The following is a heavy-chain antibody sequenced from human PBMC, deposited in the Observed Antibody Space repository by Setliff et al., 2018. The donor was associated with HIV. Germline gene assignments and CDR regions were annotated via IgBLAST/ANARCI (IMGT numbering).Heavy chain of an antibody. D-gene: IGHD6-13*01. CDR3: ARSRAAGFDY. CDR2: ISSSSSTI. J-gene: IGHJ4*02. Sequence: GGSLRLSCAASTFSVSEYAMSWVRQAPGKGVEWVSYISSSSSTIYYADSVKGRFTISRDNAKNSLYLQMNSLRAEDTAVYYCARSRAAGFDYWGQGTVVTVSS. CDR1: TFSVSEYA. V-gene: IGHV3-48*01.